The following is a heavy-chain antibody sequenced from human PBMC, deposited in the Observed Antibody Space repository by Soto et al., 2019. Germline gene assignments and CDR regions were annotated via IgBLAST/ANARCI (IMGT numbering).Heavy chain of an antibody. CDR2: IGTSSTSS. CDR3: AREGSGDYYTPQSIDY. V-gene: IGHV3-48*02. J-gene: IGHJ4*02. D-gene: IGHD3-10*01. Sequence: PGGSLRLSSVASGFTFSTYSMNWVRQAPGKELEWVSYIGTSSTSSYYADSVKGRFTISRDNAKTSLYLHMNTLRDEDTAVYYCAREGSGDYYTPQSIDYWGQGTLVTVSS. CDR1: GFTFSTYS.